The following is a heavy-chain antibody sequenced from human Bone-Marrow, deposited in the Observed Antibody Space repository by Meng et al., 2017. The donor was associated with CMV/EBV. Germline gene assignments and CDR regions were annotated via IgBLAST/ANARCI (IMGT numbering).Heavy chain of an antibody. V-gene: IGHV1-18*01. D-gene: IGHD2-2*02. CDR1: GYTFINFG. CDR2: ISTYNGHT. CDR3: ARDVVVPAAIGSYVSFDY. Sequence: ASVKVSCKASGYTFINFGFTWVRQAPGQGLQWMGWISTYNGHTNYEQSLQGRVTLTTDTSTSTAYMELRSLRSDDTAVYYCARDVVVPAAIGSYVSFDYWGQGTLVTVSS. J-gene: IGHJ4*02.